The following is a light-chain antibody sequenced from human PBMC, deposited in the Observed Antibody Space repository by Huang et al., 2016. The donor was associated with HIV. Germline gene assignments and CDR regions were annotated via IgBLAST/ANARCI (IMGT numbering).Light chain of an antibody. Sequence: DIQMTQSPSFLSASVGDRVTITCQASQDINNFLNWYQQKPGKAPKLLILDASNLQKGVPSRFSGSGSGTHFTFTITSLQRDDIGTYYCQQYDDVPISFGGGTKV. J-gene: IGKJ4*01. CDR2: DAS. CDR1: QDINNF. V-gene: IGKV1-33*01. CDR3: QQYDDVPIS.